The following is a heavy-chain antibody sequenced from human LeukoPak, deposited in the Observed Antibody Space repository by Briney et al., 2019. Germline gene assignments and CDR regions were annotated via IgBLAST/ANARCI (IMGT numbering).Heavy chain of an antibody. Sequence: GGSLRLSCAASRFTFSACGMHWVRQAPGKGLEWVAAISFDGSHKYYADSVKGRFTISRDNSMNTLYLQMNSLRAEDTAVYYCAKGAAVDRQYFENWGQGTLVTVSS. V-gene: IGHV3-30*18. CDR1: RFTFSACG. D-gene: IGHD6-25*01. J-gene: IGHJ4*02. CDR3: AKGAAVDRQYFEN. CDR2: ISFDGSHK.